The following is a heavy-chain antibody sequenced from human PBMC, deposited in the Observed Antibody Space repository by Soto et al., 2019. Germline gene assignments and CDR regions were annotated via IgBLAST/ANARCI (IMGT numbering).Heavy chain of an antibody. CDR2: IYYGGST. Sequence: SETLSLTCAVSGGSISSGDFSWNWIRQPPGKGLEYIGYIYYGGSTYYNPSLQSRVTMSVDRSRNQFSLKLSSVTAADTAVYYCARLVSDAANVYWGQGILVNVFS. V-gene: IGHV4-30-2*02. J-gene: IGHJ4*02. CDR3: ARLVSDAANVY. CDR1: GGSISSGDFS. D-gene: IGHD1-26*01.